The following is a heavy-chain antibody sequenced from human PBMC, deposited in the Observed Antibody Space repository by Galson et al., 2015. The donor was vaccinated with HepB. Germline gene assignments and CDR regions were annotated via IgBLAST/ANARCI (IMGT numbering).Heavy chain of an antibody. CDR2: INPSGGST. J-gene: IGHJ4*02. D-gene: IGHD4-23*01. V-gene: IGHV1-46*04. CDR3: ARGSDYGGNSVQDYFDY. CDR1: GYTFTSYY. Sequence: SVKVSCKASGYTFTSYYMHWVRQAPGQGLEWMGIINPSGGSTSYAQKLQGRVTMTRDTSTSTVYMELSSLRSEDTAVYYCARGSDYGGNSVQDYFDYWGQGTLVTVSS.